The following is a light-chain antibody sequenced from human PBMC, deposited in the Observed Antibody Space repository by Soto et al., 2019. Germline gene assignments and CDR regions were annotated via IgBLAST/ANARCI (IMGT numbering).Light chain of an antibody. Sequence: QAVVTQEPSLTVPPGGTVTLTWASSAGAVTSAYYTNWLQQKPGQAPRALIYSTSEKHSWTPARFSGSLLGGKAALTLSAAQPEDEADYYCLLYYGGAQVLFGGGTKLTVL. CDR1: AGAVTSAYY. CDR3: LLYYGGAQVL. CDR2: STS. V-gene: IGLV7-43*01. J-gene: IGLJ2*01.